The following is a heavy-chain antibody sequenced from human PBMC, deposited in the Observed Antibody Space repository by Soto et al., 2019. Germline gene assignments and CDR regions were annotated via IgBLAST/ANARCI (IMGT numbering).Heavy chain of an antibody. CDR1: GYTFTSYV. V-gene: IGHV1-3*01. Sequence: ASVKVSCKASGYTFTSYVMHWVRQAPGQRLEWMGWINAGNGNTKYSQKFQGRVTITRDTSASTAYMELSSLRSEDTAVYYCARGLLSVVITASDYWGPGTLVTVSS. D-gene: IGHD3-22*01. CDR3: ARGLLSVVITASDY. J-gene: IGHJ4*02. CDR2: INAGNGNT.